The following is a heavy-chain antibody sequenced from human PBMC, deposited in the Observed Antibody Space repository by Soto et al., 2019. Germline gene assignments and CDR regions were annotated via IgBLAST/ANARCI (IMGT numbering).Heavy chain of an antibody. D-gene: IGHD2-21*02. CDR2: ISGGGGYT. CDR3: AKESCGGDWYIFS. J-gene: IGHJ4*02. CDR1: GFAFSRYS. V-gene: IGHV3-23*01. Sequence: GGDVRLSCAASGFAFSRYSMIWVRQAPGKGLEWVPAISGGGGYTNYVDSVKGWFTISRDNSKNTLYLQMNSLRAEDTAVYHCAKESCGGDWYIFSWGQGTLVTVSS.